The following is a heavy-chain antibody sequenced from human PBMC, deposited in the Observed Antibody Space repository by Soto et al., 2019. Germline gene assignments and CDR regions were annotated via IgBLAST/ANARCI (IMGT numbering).Heavy chain of an antibody. CDR1: VGSISSYY. CDR2: IYYSGST. CDR3: ARTRAYSVFGVVIKGSYYYGMDV. J-gene: IGHJ6*02. V-gene: IGHV4-59*12. Sequence: SETLSLTCTFSVGSISSYYWSWIRQPPGKGLEWIGYIYYSGSTNYNPSLKSRVTISVDTSKNQFSLKLSSVTAADTAVYYCARTRAYSVFGVVIKGSYYYGMDVWGQGTTVTVSS. D-gene: IGHD3-3*01.